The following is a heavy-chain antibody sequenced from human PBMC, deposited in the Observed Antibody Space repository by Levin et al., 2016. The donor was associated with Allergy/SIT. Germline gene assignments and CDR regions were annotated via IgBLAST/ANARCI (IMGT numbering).Heavy chain of an antibody. J-gene: IGHJ6*02. Sequence: SETLSLTCTVSGGSISSYYWNWIRQPPGKGLEWIGYIYYSGSANYNPSLKSRVTISVDTSKNQFSLKLSSVTAADTAVYYCARSNGDGYNYGYYFGLGVWGQGTTVTVSS. CDR1: GGSISSYY. CDR2: IYYSGSA. V-gene: IGHV4-59*01. D-gene: IGHD5-24*01. CDR3: ARSNGDGYNYGYYFGLGV.